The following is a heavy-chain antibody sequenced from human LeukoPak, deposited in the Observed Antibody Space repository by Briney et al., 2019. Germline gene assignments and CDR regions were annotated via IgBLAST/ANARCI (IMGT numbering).Heavy chain of an antibody. J-gene: IGHJ6*02. CDR2: IGTAGDT. D-gene: IGHD3-16*02. CDR3: LRDYHGMDV. V-gene: IGHV3-13*01. CDR1: GFTFSSYD. Sequence: GGSLRLSCAASGFTFSSYDMHWVRQATGKGLEWVSAIGTAGDTYYPGSVKGRFTMSRDNANNKVHLQMNSLRDGDTGVYYCLRDYHGMDVWGQGTTVIVSS.